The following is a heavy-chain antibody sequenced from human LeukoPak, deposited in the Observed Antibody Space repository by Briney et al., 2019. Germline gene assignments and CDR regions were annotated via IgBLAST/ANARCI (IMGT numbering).Heavy chain of an antibody. Sequence: ASETLSLTCTVSGGSISSYYWSWIRQPAGKGLEWIGRIYTSGSTNYNPSPKSRVTMSVDTSKNQFSLKLSSVTAADTAVYYCARDLFRGAFDYWGQGTLVTVSS. CDR2: IYTSGST. D-gene: IGHD3-10*01. J-gene: IGHJ4*02. CDR1: GGSISSYY. V-gene: IGHV4-4*07. CDR3: ARDLFRGAFDY.